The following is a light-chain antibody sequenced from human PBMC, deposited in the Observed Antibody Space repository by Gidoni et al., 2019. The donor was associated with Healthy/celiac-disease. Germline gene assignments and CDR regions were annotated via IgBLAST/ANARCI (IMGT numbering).Light chain of an antibody. J-gene: IGLJ2*01. CDR2: EVS. CDR1: SSDVGGYNY. Sequence: QSAPTQPASASWSPGQSITISCTGTSSDVGGYNYVSWYQQPPGKAPKLMIYEVSNRPSGVSNRFSGSKSGNTASLTISGLQAEDEADYYCSSYTSSSPVVFGGGTKLTVL. V-gene: IGLV2-14*01. CDR3: SSYTSSSPVV.